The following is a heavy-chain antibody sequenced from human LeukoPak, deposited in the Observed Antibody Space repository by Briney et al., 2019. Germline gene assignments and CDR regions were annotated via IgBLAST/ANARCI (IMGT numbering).Heavy chain of an antibody. D-gene: IGHD5-12*01. J-gene: IGHJ4*02. CDR2: IYPGDSDT. V-gene: IGHV5-51*01. Sequence: GEPLKISCKGSGYTFSNHWVAWVRQMPGKSLECMGIIYPGDSDTRYNPSFQGQVTISADKSISTAYLQWSSLQASDTAMFYCARGVNVGYAHLNFDYWGRGTLVTASS. CDR3: ARGVNVGYAHLNFDY. CDR1: GYTFSNHW.